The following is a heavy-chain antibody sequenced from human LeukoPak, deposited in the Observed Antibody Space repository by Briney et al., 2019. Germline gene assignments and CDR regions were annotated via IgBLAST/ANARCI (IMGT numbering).Heavy chain of an antibody. CDR2: IYYTGST. J-gene: IGHJ6*03. Sequence: SETLSLTCTVSGGSISSYYWSWIRQPPGKGLEWIGFIYYTGSTNYNPSLKSRVTISVDTSKNQFSLKLSSVTAADTAVYYCARAPYYYGSGIYYYYMDVWGKGTTVTISS. CDR1: GGSISSYY. D-gene: IGHD3-10*01. CDR3: ARAPYYYGSGIYYYYMDV. V-gene: IGHV4-59*01.